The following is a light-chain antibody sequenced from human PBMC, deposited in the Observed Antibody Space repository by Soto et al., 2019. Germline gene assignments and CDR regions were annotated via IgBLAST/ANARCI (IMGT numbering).Light chain of an antibody. J-gene: IGLJ1*01. CDR3: AAWNGTLIGLYV. CDR1: SSNIGSLS. V-gene: IGLV1-44*01. Sequence: QSVLTQPPSASGTPGQRVTISCSGSSSNIGSLSVDWYQHLPGTAPKLLIYSDYQRPSGVPDRFSGSKSGTSASLAISGLQSEDDADYYCAAWNGTLIGLYVFGTGTKLTVL. CDR2: SDY.